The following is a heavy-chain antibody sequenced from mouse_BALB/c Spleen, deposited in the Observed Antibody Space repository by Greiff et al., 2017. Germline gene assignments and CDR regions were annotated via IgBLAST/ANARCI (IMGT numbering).Heavy chain of an antibody. J-gene: IGHJ3*01. CDR1: GFSFSSYD. Sequence: EVKLVESGAGLVKPSESLSLSCAVSGFSFSSYDMSWVRQPPGKRLVWVAYIISGGGSTYYPATVKSRITITRDNAKNTLFLHMSSLNSEDTAMYYCASVARFAYWGQGTLVTVSA. CDR2: IISGGGST. V-gene: IGHV5-12-1*01. CDR3: ASVARFAY.